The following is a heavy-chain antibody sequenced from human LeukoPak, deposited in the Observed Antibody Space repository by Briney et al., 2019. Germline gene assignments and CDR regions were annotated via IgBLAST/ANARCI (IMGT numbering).Heavy chain of an antibody. V-gene: IGHV3-21*01. CDR1: GLTFSSYS. J-gene: IGHJ5*02. CDR2: ISSSSSYI. CDR3: ARVGSSSWHVHLHP. Sequence: PGGSLRLSCAASGLTFSSYSMNWVRQAPGKGLEWVSSISSSSSYIYYAHSVKGRFTISRDNAKNSLYLQMNSLRAEDTAVYYCARVGSSSWHVHLHPWGQGTLVTVSS. D-gene: IGHD6-13*01.